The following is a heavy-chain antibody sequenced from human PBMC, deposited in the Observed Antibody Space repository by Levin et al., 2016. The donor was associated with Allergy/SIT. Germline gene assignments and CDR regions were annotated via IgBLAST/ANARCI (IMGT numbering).Heavy chain of an antibody. CDR2: IYYSGST. Sequence: SETLSLTCTVSGGSVSSGSYYWSWIRQPPGKGLEWIGYIYYSGSTNYNPSLKSRVTISVDTSMNQFSLKLSSVTAADTAVYYCARTGMTRIYYYYYYMDVWGKGTTVTVSS. J-gene: IGHJ6*03. D-gene: IGHD2-21*02. CDR1: GGSVSSGSYY. CDR3: ARTGMTRIYYYYYYMDV. V-gene: IGHV4-61*01.